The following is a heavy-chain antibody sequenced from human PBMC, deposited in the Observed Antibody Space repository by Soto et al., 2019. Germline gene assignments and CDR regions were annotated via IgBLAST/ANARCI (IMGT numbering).Heavy chain of an antibody. CDR3: ARQGKDIVVVVAVPDAFDI. J-gene: IGHJ3*02. V-gene: IGHV4-39*01. CDR2: IYYSGST. CDR1: GGSISSSSYY. Sequence: SETLSLTCTVSGGSISSSSYYWGWIRQPPGKGLEWIGSIYYSGSTYYNPSLKSRVTISVDTSKNQFSLKLSSVTAADTAVYYCARQGKDIVVVVAVPDAFDIWGQGTMVTVSS. D-gene: IGHD2-15*01.